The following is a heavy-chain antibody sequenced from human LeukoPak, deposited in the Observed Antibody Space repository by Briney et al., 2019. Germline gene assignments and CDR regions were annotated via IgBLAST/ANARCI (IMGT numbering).Heavy chain of an antibody. V-gene: IGHV4-59*01. CDR3: AREVDCSGGSCYHFDY. CDR2: IYYSGST. D-gene: IGHD2-15*01. Sequence: SETLSLTCTVSGGSISSYYWSWIRQPPGKGLEWIGYIYYSGSTNYNPSLKSRVTISVDTSKNQFSLKLSSVTAADTAVYYCAREVDCSGGSCYHFDYWGQGTLVTISS. J-gene: IGHJ4*02. CDR1: GGSISSYY.